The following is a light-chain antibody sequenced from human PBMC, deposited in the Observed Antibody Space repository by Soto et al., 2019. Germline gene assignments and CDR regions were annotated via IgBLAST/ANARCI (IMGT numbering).Light chain of an antibody. V-gene: IGKV1-9*01. CDR1: QGISSY. CDR3: QQLNSYPLT. J-gene: IGKJ4*01. CDR2: AAS. Sequence: DIQLTQSPSCLSASVGDRVTITCRASQGISSYLAWYQQKPGTAPKLLIYAASTLQSGVPSRFSGSGSGTEFTLTISSLQPEDFATYYCQQLNSYPLTFGGGTKVEIK.